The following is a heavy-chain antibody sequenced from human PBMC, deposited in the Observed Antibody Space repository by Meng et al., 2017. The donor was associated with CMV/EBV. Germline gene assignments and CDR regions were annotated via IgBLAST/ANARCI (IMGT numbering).Heavy chain of an antibody. CDR2: IYYSGST. CDR1: GGSISSSSYY. J-gene: IGHJ6*02. CDR3: ATEGFLEGGMDV. D-gene: IGHD3-3*01. V-gene: IGHV4-39*07. Sequence: SETLSLTCTVSGGSISSSSYYWGWIRQPPGKGLEWIGSIYYSGSTYYNPSLKSRVTISVDTSKNQFSLKLSSVTAADTAVYYCATEGFLEGGMDVWGQGTTVTVSS.